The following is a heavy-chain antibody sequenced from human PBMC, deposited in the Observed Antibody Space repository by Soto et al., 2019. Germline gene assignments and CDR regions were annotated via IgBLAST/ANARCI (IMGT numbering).Heavy chain of an antibody. CDR3: ASLDTARIQIAGY. Sequence: GGSLRLSCAASGISLSDYPLSWVRQAPGKGLEWLSYISVTSNTIYYADSVKGRFTVSRDNAKNSLYLQMNSLRDEDTAVYYCASLDTARIQIAGYWGQGIQVTVSS. J-gene: IGHJ4*02. V-gene: IGHV3-48*02. CDR1: GISLSDYP. CDR2: ISVTSNTI. D-gene: IGHD5-18*01.